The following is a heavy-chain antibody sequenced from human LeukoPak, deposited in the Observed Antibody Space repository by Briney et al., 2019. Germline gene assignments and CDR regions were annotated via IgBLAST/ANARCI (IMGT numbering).Heavy chain of an antibody. V-gene: IGHV3-30*04. CDR2: ISYDGSNK. D-gene: IGHD3-9*01. CDR3: AKGPNYDILTGYYVYYYYMDV. J-gene: IGHJ6*03. CDR1: GFTFDDYA. Sequence: GGSLRLSCAASGFTFDDYAMHWVRQAPGKGLEWVAVISYDGSNKYYADSVKGRFTISRDNSKNTLYLQMNSLRVEDTAVYYCAKGPNYDILTGYYVYYYYMDVWGKGTTVTISS.